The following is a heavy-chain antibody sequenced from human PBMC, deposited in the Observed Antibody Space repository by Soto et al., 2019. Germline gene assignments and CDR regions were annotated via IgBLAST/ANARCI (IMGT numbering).Heavy chain of an antibody. J-gene: IGHJ6*02. CDR2: ISGSGGST. CDR3: AKALIAAAGMYYYYYGMDV. CDR1: GFTFSSYA. V-gene: IGHV3-23*01. D-gene: IGHD6-13*01. Sequence: EVQLLESGGGLVQPGGSLRLSCAASGFTFSSYAMSWVRQAPGKGLEWVSAISGSGGSTYYADSVKGRFTISRDNSKNTLYLQMNSLRAEDTAVYYCAKALIAAAGMYYYYYGMDVWGQGTTVTVSS.